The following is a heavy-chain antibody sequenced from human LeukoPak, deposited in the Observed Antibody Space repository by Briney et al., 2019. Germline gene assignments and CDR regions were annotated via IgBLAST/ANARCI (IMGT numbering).Heavy chain of an antibody. CDR2: AYYRTQWNI. V-gene: IGHV6-1*01. D-gene: IGHD5-12*01. J-gene: IGHJ4*02. Sequence: SQTLSLTCAISGDSVSNNIVAWNWIRQSTSRGLEWLGRAYYRTQWNIHYADSVKGRITINPDTSKNQFSLQVTSVTPEDTAVYYCARAKGPGYGYFDYWGQGTQVTVSS. CDR3: ARAKGPGYGYFDY. CDR1: GDSVSNNIVA.